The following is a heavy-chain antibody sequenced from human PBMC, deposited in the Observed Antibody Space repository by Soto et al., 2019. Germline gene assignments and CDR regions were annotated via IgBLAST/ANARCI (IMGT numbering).Heavy chain of an antibody. CDR2: IWYDGSNK. J-gene: IGHJ3*02. CDR1: GFTFSSYG. CDR3: ARGRGRLCSSTSCYAFGI. D-gene: IGHD2-2*01. Sequence: GGSLRLSCAASGFTFSSYGMHWVRQAPGKGLEWVAVIWYDGSNKYYADSVKGRFTISRDNSKNTLYLQMNSLRAEDTAVYYCARGRGRLCSSTSCYAFGIWGQGPMVTVS. V-gene: IGHV3-33*01.